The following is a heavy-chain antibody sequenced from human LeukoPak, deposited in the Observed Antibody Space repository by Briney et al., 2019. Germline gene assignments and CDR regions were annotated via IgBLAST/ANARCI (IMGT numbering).Heavy chain of an antibody. CDR1: GGSISSSSYY. CDR2: IYYSGST. J-gene: IGHJ4*02. Sequence: SETLSLTCTVSGGSISSSSYYWGWIRQPPGKGLEWIGSIYYSGSTYYNPSLKSRVAISVDTSKNQFSLKLSSVTAADTAVYYCASENRYYFDYWGQGTLVTVSS. D-gene: IGHD1-14*01. V-gene: IGHV4-39*07. CDR3: ASENRYYFDY.